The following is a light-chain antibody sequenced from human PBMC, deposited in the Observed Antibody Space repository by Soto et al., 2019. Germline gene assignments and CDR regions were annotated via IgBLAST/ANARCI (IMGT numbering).Light chain of an antibody. CDR1: QSVSSSY. CDR2: GAF. Sequence: EIVLTQPPGTLSLSPGERATLSCRASQSVSSSYLTWYQQKPGQAPRLLIYGAFSRATGIPDRFSGSGSGTDFTLTISRLEPEDFAVYYCQQDGSSPPITFGQGTRLEIK. J-gene: IGKJ5*01. CDR3: QQDGSSPPIT. V-gene: IGKV3-20*01.